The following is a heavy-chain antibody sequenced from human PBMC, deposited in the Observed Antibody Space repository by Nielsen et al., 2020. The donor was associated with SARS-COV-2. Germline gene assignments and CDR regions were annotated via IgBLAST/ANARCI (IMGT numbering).Heavy chain of an antibody. D-gene: IGHD2-21*02. J-gene: IGHJ6*02. CDR1: GGSISSSNW. V-gene: IGHV4-4*02. Sequence: SETLSLTCAVSGGSISSSNWWSWVRQPQGKGRVWFGEIYHSGGTTYNPSLKSRVTISVDKSKNQFSLKLSSVTAADTAVYYCARDLRGDYSVLEYYYGMDVWGQGTTVTVSS. CDR2: IYHSGGT. CDR3: ARDLRGDYSVLEYYYGMDV.